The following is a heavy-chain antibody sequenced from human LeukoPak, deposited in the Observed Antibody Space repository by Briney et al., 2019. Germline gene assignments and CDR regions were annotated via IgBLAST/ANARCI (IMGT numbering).Heavy chain of an antibody. D-gene: IGHD3-3*01. CDR1: GFTFSSYA. V-gene: IGHV3-23*01. J-gene: IGHJ4*02. Sequence: PGGSLRLSCAASGFTFSSYAMSWVRQAPGKGLEWVSGISGSGGTTYYADSVKGRFTISRDNPKNTLYLQMNSLRAEDTAVYYCAKGVYYDFWSASYYFDYWGQGTLVTVSS. CDR2: ISGSGGTT. CDR3: AKGVYYDFWSASYYFDY.